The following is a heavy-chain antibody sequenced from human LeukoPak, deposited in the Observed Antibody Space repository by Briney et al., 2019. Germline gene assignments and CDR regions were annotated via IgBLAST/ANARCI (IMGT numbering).Heavy chain of an antibody. V-gene: IGHV5-10-1*01. J-gene: IGHJ6*04. Sequence: GESLRISCKGSGYSFTSYWISWVRQTPGKGLEWMGRIDPSDSYTNYSPSFQGHVTISADKSISTAYLQWSSLKASDTAMYYCARSLGELLSSYYYGMDVWGKGTTVTVSS. CDR2: IDPSDSYT. D-gene: IGHD3-10*01. CDR1: GYSFTSYW. CDR3: ARSLGELLSSYYYGMDV.